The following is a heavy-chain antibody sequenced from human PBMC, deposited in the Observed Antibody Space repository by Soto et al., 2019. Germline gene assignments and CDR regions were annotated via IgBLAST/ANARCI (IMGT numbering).Heavy chain of an antibody. D-gene: IGHD3-22*01. CDR2: IYHSGST. Sequence: QVQLQESGPGLVKPSGTLSLTCAVSGGSISSSNWWSWVRQPPGKGLEWIGEIYHSGSTNYNPSLKSGVTISVDKSKNQFSLKLSSVTAADTAVYYCARLGSDSSGFGPPFDYWGQGTLVTVSS. V-gene: IGHV4-4*02. CDR3: ARLGSDSSGFGPPFDY. CDR1: GGSISSSNW. J-gene: IGHJ4*02.